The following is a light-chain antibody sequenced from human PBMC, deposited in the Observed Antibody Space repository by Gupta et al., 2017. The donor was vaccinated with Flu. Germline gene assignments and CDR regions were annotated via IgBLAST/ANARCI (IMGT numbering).Light chain of an antibody. Sequence: QSALTQPPAASGSPGQSVTISCTGTATDVGGYNYVSWYQQHPGRAPKLVIYEVTKRPSGVPDRFSASKSGNTASLTVSGLQAEEEADYYGSSDGGDNDLVFGTGTKVTVL. J-gene: IGLJ1*01. CDR1: ATDVGGYNY. V-gene: IGLV2-8*01. CDR3: SSDGGDNDLV. CDR2: EVT.